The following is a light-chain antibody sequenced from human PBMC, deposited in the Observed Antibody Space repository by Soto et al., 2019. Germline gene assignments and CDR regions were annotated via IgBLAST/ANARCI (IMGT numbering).Light chain of an antibody. J-gene: IGKJ4*01. Sequence: EIVLTQSPGTLSLSPGERATLSCRASQSVSSSSLARYQQKPGQAPRLLIYGASSRATGIPDRFSGSGSGTDFTLTISRLEPEDFAVYYCQQYGSSPPLTFGGGTKVEIK. CDR3: QQYGSSPPLT. CDR2: GAS. V-gene: IGKV3-20*01. CDR1: QSVSSSS.